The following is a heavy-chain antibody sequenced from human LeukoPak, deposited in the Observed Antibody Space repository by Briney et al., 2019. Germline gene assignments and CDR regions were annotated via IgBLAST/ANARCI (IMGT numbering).Heavy chain of an antibody. Sequence: SETLSLTCAVYGGSFSGYHWSWIRQPPGKGLGWIGEINHSGSTNYNPSLKSRVTISVDTSKNQFSLKLSSVTAADTAVYYCARGRCSGGSCYSSNWFDPWGQGTLVTVSS. CDR3: ARGRCSGGSCYSSNWFDP. CDR1: GGSFSGYH. J-gene: IGHJ5*02. CDR2: INHSGST. D-gene: IGHD2-15*01. V-gene: IGHV4-34*01.